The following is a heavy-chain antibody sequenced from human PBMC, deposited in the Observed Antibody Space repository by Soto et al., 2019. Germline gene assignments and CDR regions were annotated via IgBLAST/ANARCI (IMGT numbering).Heavy chain of an antibody. D-gene: IGHD2-2*01. CDR3: ARPSREDCSSTSCYLWNWFDP. V-gene: IGHV1-46*01. CDR2: INPSGGST. Sequence: ASVKVSCKASGYTFTSYYMHWVRQAPGQGLEWMGIINPSGGSTSYAQKFQGRVTMTRDTSTSTVYMELSSLRSEDTAVYYCARPSREDCSSTSCYLWNWFDPWGQGTLVTVSS. CDR1: GYTFTSYY. J-gene: IGHJ5*02.